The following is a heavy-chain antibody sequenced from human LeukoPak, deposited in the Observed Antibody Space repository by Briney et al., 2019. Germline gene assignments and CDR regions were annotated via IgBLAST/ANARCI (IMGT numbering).Heavy chain of an antibody. V-gene: IGHV4-30-2*01. J-gene: IGHJ4*02. Sequence: SQTLSLTCAVSGGSISSGGYSWSWLRQPPGKGLEWIGYIYHSGSTYYNPSLKSRVTISVDRSKNQFSLKLSSVTAADTAVYYCARVGVGATLFDYWGQGTLVTVSS. CDR1: GGSISSGGYS. CDR3: ARVGVGATLFDY. CDR2: IYHSGST. D-gene: IGHD1-26*01.